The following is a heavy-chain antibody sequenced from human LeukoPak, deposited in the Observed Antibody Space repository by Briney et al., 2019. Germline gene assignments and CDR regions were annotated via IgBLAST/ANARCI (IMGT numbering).Heavy chain of an antibody. J-gene: IGHJ4*02. V-gene: IGHV1-18*01. D-gene: IGHD3-10*01. CDR1: GYTFTSYG. CDR2: ISAYNGNT. Sequence: ASVKVSCKASGYTFTSYGISWVRQAPGQGLEWMGWISAYNGNTNYAQKLQGRVTMTTDTSTSTAYMELRSLRSGDTAVYYCARDLFGEFSFDYWGQGTLVTVSS. CDR3: ARDLFGEFSFDY.